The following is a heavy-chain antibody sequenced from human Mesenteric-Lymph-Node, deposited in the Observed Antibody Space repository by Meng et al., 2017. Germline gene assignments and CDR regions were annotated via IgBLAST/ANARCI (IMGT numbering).Heavy chain of an antibody. J-gene: IGHJ4*02. CDR3: SRERGHWYGSGSFDF. CDR1: GCSNNSYDLY. Sequence: VLLHALGPGLVQPPQPRSVTCTVSGCSNNSYDLYWPWCLQSPGWCVEGMGLTDSSGETFYNSSLRSRVTISINTPSSQFFLMLASVSAADTAVYFCSRERGHWYGSGSFDFWGQGTLVTVSS. D-gene: IGHD3-10*01. CDR2: TDSSGET. V-gene: IGHV4-30-4*01.